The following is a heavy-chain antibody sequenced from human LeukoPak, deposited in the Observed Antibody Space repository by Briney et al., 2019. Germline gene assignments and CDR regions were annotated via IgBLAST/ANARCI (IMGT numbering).Heavy chain of an antibody. CDR2: IKQDGSEK. CDR1: GFTFSSYW. D-gene: IGHD3-9*01. J-gene: IGHJ4*02. V-gene: IGHV3-7*01. CDR3: ARVGGGLTGYPLDY. Sequence: GGSLRLSCAASGFTFSSYWMSWVRQAPGKGLEWVANIKQDGSEKYYVDSVKGRFTISRDNAKNSLYLQMNSLRAEDTAVYYCARVGGGLTGYPLDYWGQGTLVTVSS.